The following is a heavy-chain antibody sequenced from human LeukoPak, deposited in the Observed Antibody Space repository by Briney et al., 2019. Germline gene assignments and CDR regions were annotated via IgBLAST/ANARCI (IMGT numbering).Heavy chain of an antibody. CDR2: IYYSGST. CDR1: GGSISNYY. V-gene: IGHV4-59*01. D-gene: IGHD6-13*01. CDR3: ARVYYSSSYDYWYFDL. J-gene: IGHJ2*01. Sequence: SETLSLTCTVSGGSISNYYWSWIRQPPGKGLEWIGYIYYSGSTNYNPSLKSRVTISIDTSKNQFSLKLSSVTAADTAVYYCARVYYSSSYDYWYFDLWGRGTLVTVSS.